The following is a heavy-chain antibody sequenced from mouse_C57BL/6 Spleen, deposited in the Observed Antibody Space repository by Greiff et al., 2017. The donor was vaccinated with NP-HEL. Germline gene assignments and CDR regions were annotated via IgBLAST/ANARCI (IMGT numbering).Heavy chain of an antibody. Sequence: EVKLVESGGGLVKPGGSLKLSCAASGFTFSSYAMSWVRQTPEKRLEWVATISDGGSYTYYPDNVKGRFTISRDNAKNNLYLQMSHLKSEDTAMYYCARDDRWLPFDYWGQGTTLTVSS. D-gene: IGHD2-3*01. CDR1: GFTFSSYA. CDR3: ARDDRWLPFDY. J-gene: IGHJ2*01. V-gene: IGHV5-4*01. CDR2: ISDGGSYT.